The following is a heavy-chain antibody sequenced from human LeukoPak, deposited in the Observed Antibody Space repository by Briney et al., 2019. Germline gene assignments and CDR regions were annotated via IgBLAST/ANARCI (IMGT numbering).Heavy chain of an antibody. D-gene: IGHD3-16*01. CDR2: IYYGGST. V-gene: IGHV4-59*01. CDR3: ARVNPQVWLPFDC. CDR1: SGSISNYY. J-gene: IGHJ4*02. Sequence: PSETLSLTCTVSSGSISNYYWSWIRQPPGKGLEWIGYIYYGGSTDYNPSLKSRVTISVDTSKNQFSLKLSSVTAADTAVYYCARVNPQVWLPFDCWGPRTLVTVSS.